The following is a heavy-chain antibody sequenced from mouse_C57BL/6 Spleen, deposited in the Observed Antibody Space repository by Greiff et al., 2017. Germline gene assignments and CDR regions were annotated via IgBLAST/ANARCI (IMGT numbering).Heavy chain of an antibody. CDR1: SYTFTSYW. V-gene: IGHV1-61*01. CDR3: ARLGIYYGSSYDAMDY. CDR2: IYPSDSET. D-gene: IGHD1-1*01. Sequence: QVQLQQPGAELVRPGSSVKLSCKASSYTFTSYWMDWVKQRPGQGLEWIGNIYPSDSETHYNQKFKDKATLTVDKSSSTAYMQLSSLTSEDSAVYYCARLGIYYGSSYDAMDYWGQGTSVTVSS. J-gene: IGHJ4*01.